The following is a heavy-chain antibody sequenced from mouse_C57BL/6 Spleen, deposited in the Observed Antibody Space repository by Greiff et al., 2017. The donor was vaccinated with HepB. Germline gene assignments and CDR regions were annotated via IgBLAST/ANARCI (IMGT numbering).Heavy chain of an antibody. CDR3: AGFPTGYFDY. J-gene: IGHJ2*01. D-gene: IGHD2-10*01. CDR1: GFNIKDYY. Sequence: VQLQESGAELVKPGASVKLSCTASGFNIKDYYMHWVKQRTEQGLEWIGRIDPEDGETKYAPKFQGKATLTADTSSNTAYMQLSSLTSEDTAVYYCAGFPTGYFDYWGQGTTLTVSS. CDR2: IDPEDGET. V-gene: IGHV14-2*01.